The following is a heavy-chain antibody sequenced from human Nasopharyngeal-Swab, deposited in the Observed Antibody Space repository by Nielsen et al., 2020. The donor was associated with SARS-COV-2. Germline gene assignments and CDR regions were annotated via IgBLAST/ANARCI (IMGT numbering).Heavy chain of an antibody. CDR1: GGSFSGYY. D-gene: IGHD6-19*01. Sequence: GSLRLSCAVYGGSFSGYYWSWIRQPPGKGLEWIGEINHSGSTNYNPSLKSRVTISVDTSKNQFFLKLSSVTAADTAVYYCARGDGIAVAGTRNPHFDYWGQGTLVTVSS. J-gene: IGHJ4*02. CDR2: INHSGST. CDR3: ARGDGIAVAGTRNPHFDY. V-gene: IGHV4-34*01.